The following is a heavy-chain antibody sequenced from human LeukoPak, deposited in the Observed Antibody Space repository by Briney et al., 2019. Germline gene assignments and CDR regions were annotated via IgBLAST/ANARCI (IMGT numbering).Heavy chain of an antibody. Sequence: GGSVRLSCAASGFIFSSYSMNWVRQAPGKGLEWVSSISSSNSYIYYADTVKGRFTISIDNAKNSLYLEMNSLRAEDTAVYYCARGLDYCTGGRCYGGYYYYMDVWGKGTTVTVSS. CDR3: ARGLDYCTGGRCYGGYYYYMDV. V-gene: IGHV3-21*01. CDR2: ISSSNSYI. J-gene: IGHJ6*03. CDR1: GFIFSSYS. D-gene: IGHD2-15*01.